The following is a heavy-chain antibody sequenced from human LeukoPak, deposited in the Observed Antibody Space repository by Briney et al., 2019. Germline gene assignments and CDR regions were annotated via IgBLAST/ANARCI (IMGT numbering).Heavy chain of an antibody. V-gene: IGHV3-7*03. CDR3: AKDQYRDYFRGADY. CDR2: INQDGRDI. D-gene: IGHD2/OR15-2a*01. CDR1: RFTFSEYW. J-gene: IGHJ4*02. Sequence: HPGGSLRLSCAASRFTFSEYWMSWVRQAPGKGLEWVANINQDGRDIYYVDSVKGRFTISRDDAKNSLYLQMNSLRAEDTAVYYCAKDQYRDYFRGADYWGQGTLVTVSS.